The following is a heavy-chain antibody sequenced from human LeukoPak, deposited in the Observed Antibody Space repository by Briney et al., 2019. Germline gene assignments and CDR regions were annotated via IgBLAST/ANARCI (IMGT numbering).Heavy chain of an antibody. CDR1: GFTFSDHY. CDR3: AKVRYCGPSAFDI. D-gene: IGHD2-21*01. J-gene: IGHJ3*02. Sequence: GGSLRLSCVASGFTFSDHYMDWVCQAPGKGLEWIGRTRNKLNSYTTEYAESVTGRFTISRAVSENSLYLKMNSLRPEDAAVFYCAKVRYCGPSAFDIWGQGTMVTVSS. CDR2: TRNKLNSYTT. V-gene: IGHV3-72*01.